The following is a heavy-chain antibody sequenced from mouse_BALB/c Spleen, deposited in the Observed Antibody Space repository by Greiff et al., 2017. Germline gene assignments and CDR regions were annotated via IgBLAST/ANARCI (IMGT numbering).Heavy chain of an antibody. CDR2: ISTYYGDA. CDR1: GYTFTDYA. CDR3: ARRGDDNYAMDD. V-gene: IGHV1S137*01. J-gene: IGHJ4*01. D-gene: IGHD2-3*01. Sequence: QVQLQQSGAELVRPGVSVKISCKGSGYTFTDYAMHWVKQSHAKSLEWIGVISTYYGDASYNQKFKGKATMTVDKSSSTAYMERARLTSEDSAIYYCARRGDDNYAMDDWGQGTSVTVSA.